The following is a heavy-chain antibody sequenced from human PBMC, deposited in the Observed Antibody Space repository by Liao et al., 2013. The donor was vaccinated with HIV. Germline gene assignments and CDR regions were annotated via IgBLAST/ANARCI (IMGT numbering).Heavy chain of an antibody. Sequence: QLQLQESGPGLVKPSQTLSLTCSVSGASMTSGSYYWAWIRQPAGKGLEWIGRVFTSLYSSDKTNYNPSLKSRVTISVDTSKNQFSLKLSSVTAADTAVYYCARVTPLITLGGVIPYSFDYWGQGNLVTVSS. CDR3: ARVTPLITLGGVIPYSFDY. CDR1: GASMTSGSYY. J-gene: IGHJ4*02. D-gene: IGHD3-16*02. V-gene: IGHV4-61*02. CDR2: VFTSLYSSDKT.